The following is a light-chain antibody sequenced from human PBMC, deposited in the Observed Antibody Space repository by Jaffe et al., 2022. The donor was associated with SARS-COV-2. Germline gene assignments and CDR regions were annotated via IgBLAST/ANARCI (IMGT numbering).Light chain of an antibody. V-gene: IGLV2-8*01. Sequence: QSALTQPPSASGSPGQSVTISCTGTSSDVGGYNYVSWYQQHPGKAPKLMIFEVTKRPSGVPDRFSGSKSGNTASLTVSGLQADDEADYYCGSYAGNNKLVFGGGTKLTVL. CDR1: SSDVGGYNY. CDR3: GSYAGNNKLV. CDR2: EVT. J-gene: IGLJ2*01.